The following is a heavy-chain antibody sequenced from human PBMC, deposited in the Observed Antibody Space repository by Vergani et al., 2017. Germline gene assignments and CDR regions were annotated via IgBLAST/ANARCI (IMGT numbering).Heavy chain of an antibody. CDR3: AGAGGISFGSGTYYSN. CDR1: GFTFSNYA. CDR2: IRYPCGST. J-gene: IGHJ4*02. D-gene: IGHD3-10*01. V-gene: IGHV3-23*01. Sequence: EVQLLESGGGLVVPGGSLRLSCAASGFTFSNYAMSWVRQAPGKGLEWVSEIRYPCGSTYSADSVKGRFTISRDNSKNTLYLQVNTLRADDTAVYYCAGAGGISFGSGTYYSNWGQGTLVTVSS.